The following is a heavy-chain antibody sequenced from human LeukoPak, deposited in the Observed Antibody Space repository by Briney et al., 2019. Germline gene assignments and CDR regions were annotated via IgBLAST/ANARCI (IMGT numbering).Heavy chain of an antibody. V-gene: IGHV4-4*07. CDR1: GGSISSYY. CDR2: IYTSGST. J-gene: IGHJ5*02. CDR3: ARESSSWYSAVHDDQNWFDP. Sequence: SETLSLTCTVSGGSISSYYWSWIRQPAGKGLEWIGRIYTSGSTNYNPFLKSRVTMSVDTSKNQFSLKLSSVTAADTAVYYCARESSSWYSAVHDDQNWFDPWGQGTLVTVSS. D-gene: IGHD6-13*01.